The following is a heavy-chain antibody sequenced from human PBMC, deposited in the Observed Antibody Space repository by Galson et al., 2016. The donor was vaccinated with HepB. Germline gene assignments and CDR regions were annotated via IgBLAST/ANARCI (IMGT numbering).Heavy chain of an antibody. CDR2: ISYDGTKK. CDR1: GLSFSRHG. D-gene: IGHD3-16*01. CDR3: VIGKLSTFGGSTWFSWFDP. V-gene: IGHV3-33*01. Sequence: SLRLSCAVSGLSFSRHGMHWVRQAPGKGLEWVAVISYDGTKKYYADSVKGRFAISRDNSKNTVHLQMNRLRADDTAVYYCVIGKLSTFGGSTWFSWFDPWGQGTLVIVSS. J-gene: IGHJ5*01.